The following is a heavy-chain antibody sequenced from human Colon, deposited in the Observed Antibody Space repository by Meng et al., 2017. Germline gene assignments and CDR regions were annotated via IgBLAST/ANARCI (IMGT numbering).Heavy chain of an antibody. Sequence: QVQLVQSGAEVKKPGASVKVSCKASGYTCTTYALHWVRQAPGQTLEWMGWINAGNGDTEYSQNFQGRVTLTRDTSASTAYMELTSLRSEDTAVYYCAREFGGLRSFEYWGRGTLVTVSS. CDR3: AREFGGLRSFEY. CDR1: GYTCTTYA. D-gene: IGHD3-10*01. J-gene: IGHJ4*02. CDR2: INAGNGDT. V-gene: IGHV1-3*01.